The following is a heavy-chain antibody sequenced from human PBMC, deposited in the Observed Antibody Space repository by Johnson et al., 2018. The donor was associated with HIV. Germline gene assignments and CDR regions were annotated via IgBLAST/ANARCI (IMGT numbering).Heavy chain of an antibody. CDR1: GFTFSTYW. D-gene: IGHD7-27*01. CDR2: ITHDGSNK. V-gene: IGHV3-7*01. Sequence: VQLVESGGGLVQPGGSLRLSCAASGFTFSTYWMRWVRQAPGKGLEWVANITHDGSNKYYADSVKGRFTISRDNAKNSLYLQMNSLRAEDTAVYYWARCYLGNWWGVDAFDIWGQGTMVTVSS. J-gene: IGHJ3*02. CDR3: ARCYLGNWWGVDAFDI.